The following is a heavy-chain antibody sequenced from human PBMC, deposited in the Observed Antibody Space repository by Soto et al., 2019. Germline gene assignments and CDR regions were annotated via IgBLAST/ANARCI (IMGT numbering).Heavy chain of an antibody. J-gene: IGHJ4*02. V-gene: IGHV1-18*01. CDR2: ISAYNGNT. CDR3: ARGGEDYGDFDY. CDR1: GGTFSSYT. Sequence: ASVKVSCKASGGTFSSYTISWVRQAPGQGLEWMGWISAYNGNTNYAQKLQGRVTMTTDTSTSTAYMELRSLRSDDTAVYYCARGGEDYGDFDYWGQGTLVTVSS. D-gene: IGHD4-17*01.